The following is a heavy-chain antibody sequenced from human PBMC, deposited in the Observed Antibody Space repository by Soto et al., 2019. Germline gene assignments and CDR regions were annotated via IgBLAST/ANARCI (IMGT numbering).Heavy chain of an antibody. D-gene: IGHD5-12*01. J-gene: IGHJ6*02. CDR3: ARWGIYSDYDHDYYYGMDV. CDR1: GYSFTSYW. V-gene: IGHV5-51*01. CDR2: IYPGDSDT. Sequence: GESLKISSKGSGYSFTSYWIGWVRQMPGKGLEWMGIIYPGDSDTRYSPSFQGQVTISADKSISTAYLQWSSLKASDTAMYYCARWGIYSDYDHDYYYGMDVWGQGTTVTVSS.